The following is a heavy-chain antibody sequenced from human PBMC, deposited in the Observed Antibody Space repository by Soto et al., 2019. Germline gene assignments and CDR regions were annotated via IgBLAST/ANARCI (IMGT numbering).Heavy chain of an antibody. V-gene: IGHV1-24*01. CDR1: GYTLTELS. CDR2: FDPEDGTA. CDR3: ARAKEGYCSGGSCYGTYYYGMDV. Sequence: ASVKVSCKVSGYTLTELSMHWVRQAPGKGLEWMGGFDPEDGTANYAQKFQGRVTITADESTSTAYMELSSLRSEDTAVYYCARAKEGYCSGGSCYGTYYYGMDVWGQGTTVTVSS. D-gene: IGHD2-15*01. J-gene: IGHJ6*02.